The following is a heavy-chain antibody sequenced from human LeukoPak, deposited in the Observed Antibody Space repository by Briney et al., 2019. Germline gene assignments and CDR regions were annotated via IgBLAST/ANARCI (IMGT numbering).Heavy chain of an antibody. J-gene: IGHJ6*02. Sequence: SETLSLTCTVSGASISSYFWSWIRQPPGKGLEWIGYIYDRGSTNYNPSLKSRVTISLDTSKNHFSLKLSSVTAADTALYYCARQMYLGGMDVWGQGTTVTVSS. V-gene: IGHV4-59*08. CDR2: IYDRGST. D-gene: IGHD2-8*01. CDR3: ARQMYLGGMDV. CDR1: GASISSYF.